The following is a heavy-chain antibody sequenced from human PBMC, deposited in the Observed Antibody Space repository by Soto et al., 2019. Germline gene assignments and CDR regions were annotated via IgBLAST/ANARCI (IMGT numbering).Heavy chain of an antibody. CDR1: GGSFSGYY. V-gene: IGHV4-34*01. D-gene: IGHD2-15*01. Sequence: GPGPAKTSETLSLTCAVYGGSFSGYYWSWIRQPPGKGMEWTGEINHSGSTNSNPSLKSRVTISVDTSKNQFSLKLSSVTAADTAVYYCAREGDIVVVEPAFAIWGKGTMVTVS. CDR2: INHSGST. J-gene: IGHJ3*02. CDR3: AREGDIVVVEPAFAI.